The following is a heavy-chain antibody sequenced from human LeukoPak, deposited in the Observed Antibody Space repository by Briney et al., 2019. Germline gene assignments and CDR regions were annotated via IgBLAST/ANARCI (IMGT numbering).Heavy chain of an antibody. CDR3: ARDLPDSSGS. CDR2: ISSSSSTI. CDR1: GFTFSSYW. V-gene: IGHV3-48*01. D-gene: IGHD6-19*01. J-gene: IGHJ6*02. Sequence: PGGSLRLSCAASGFTFSSYWMNWVRQAPGKGLEWVSYISSSSSTIYYADSVKGRFTISRDNAKNSLYLQMNSLRAEDTAVYYCARDLPDSSGSWGPGTTVTVSS.